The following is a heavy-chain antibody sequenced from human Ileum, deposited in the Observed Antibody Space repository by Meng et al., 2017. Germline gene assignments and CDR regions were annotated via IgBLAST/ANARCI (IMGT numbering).Heavy chain of an antibody. CDR2: IDLGASN. CDR1: GDSLSSSNW. V-gene: IGHV4-4*02. Sequence: QIDESGPRLVEPSGTLSLTWVAAGDSLSSSNWWSCLRQSPGKGLEWIVEIDLGASNNYHPSLKSRGTMSVDKSKNQFSLDLTSVTAADTAVYYCAKNGRDRSFDYWGQGTLVTVSS. D-gene: IGHD3-16*02. CDR3: AKNGRDRSFDY. J-gene: IGHJ4*02.